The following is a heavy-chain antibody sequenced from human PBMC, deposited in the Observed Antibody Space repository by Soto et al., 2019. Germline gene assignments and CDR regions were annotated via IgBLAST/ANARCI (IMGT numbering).Heavy chain of an antibody. CDR2: ISGSGGST. CDR1: GFTFSSYA. Sequence: GGSLRLSCAASGFTFSSYAMSWVRQAPGKGLEGVSAISGSGGSTYYADSVKGRFTISRDNSKTTLYLQMNSLRAEDTAVYYCAQDSEWLLYLFDYWGQGTLVTVSS. D-gene: IGHD3-3*01. V-gene: IGHV3-23*01. J-gene: IGHJ4*02. CDR3: AQDSEWLLYLFDY.